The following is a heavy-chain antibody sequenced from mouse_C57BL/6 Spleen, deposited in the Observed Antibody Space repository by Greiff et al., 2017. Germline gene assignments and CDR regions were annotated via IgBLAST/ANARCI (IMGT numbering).Heavy chain of an antibody. CDR2: IDPENGDT. Sequence: DVKLQESGAELVRPGASVKLSCTASGFNIKDDYMHWVKQRPEQGLEWIGWIDPENGDTEYASKFQGKATITADTSSNTAYLQLSSLTSEDTAVYYCTSYDYGLDYWGQGTTLTVSS. V-gene: IGHV14-4*01. J-gene: IGHJ2*01. D-gene: IGHD2-4*01. CDR1: GFNIKDDY. CDR3: TSYDYGLDY.